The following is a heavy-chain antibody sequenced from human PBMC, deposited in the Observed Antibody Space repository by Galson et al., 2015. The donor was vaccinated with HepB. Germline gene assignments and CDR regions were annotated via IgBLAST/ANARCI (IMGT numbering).Heavy chain of an antibody. D-gene: IGHD2-2*02. Sequence: SVKVSCKASGGTFSSYAISWVRQAPGQGLEWMGGIIPIFGTANYARKFQGGVTITADESTSTAYMELSSLRSEDTAVYYCARGGSDIVVVPAAIEGDITGTTGYYYYMDVWGKGTTVTVSS. V-gene: IGHV1-69*13. CDR3: ARGGSDIVVVPAAIEGDITGTTGYYYYMDV. J-gene: IGHJ6*03. CDR2: IIPIFGTA. CDR1: GGTFSSYA.